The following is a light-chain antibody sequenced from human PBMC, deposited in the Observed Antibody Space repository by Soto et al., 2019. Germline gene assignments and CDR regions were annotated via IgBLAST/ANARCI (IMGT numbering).Light chain of an antibody. CDR1: QDISNY. Sequence: DIQMTQSPSSLSASVGDRVTITCQARQDISNYLNWYQQKPGKAPKLLIYDASNLETGVPSRVSGSGSGTDFTFTISSLQPEDFATYYCQQYDNLPSTFGGGTKVEIK. CDR3: QQYDNLPST. V-gene: IGKV1-33*01. J-gene: IGKJ4*01. CDR2: DAS.